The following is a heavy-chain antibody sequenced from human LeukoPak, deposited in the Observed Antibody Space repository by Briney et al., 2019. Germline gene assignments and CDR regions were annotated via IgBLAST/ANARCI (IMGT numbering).Heavy chain of an antibody. CDR1: GGSISSSSYY. Sequence: NLPETLSLTCTVSGGSISSSSYYWGWIRQPPGKGLEWIGSIYYSGSTNYNPSLKSRVTISVDTSKNQFSLKLSSVTAADTAVYYCARESWDILTDWGQGTLVTVSS. CDR2: IYYSGST. J-gene: IGHJ4*02. CDR3: ARESWDILTD. V-gene: IGHV4-39*07. D-gene: IGHD3-9*01.